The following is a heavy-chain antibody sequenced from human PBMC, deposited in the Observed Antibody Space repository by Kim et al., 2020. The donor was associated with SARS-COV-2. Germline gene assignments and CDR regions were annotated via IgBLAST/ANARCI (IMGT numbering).Heavy chain of an antibody. CDR1: GFNFNTHP. V-gene: IGHV3-23*01. Sequence: GGSLRLSCAASGFNFNTHPMSWVRQAPGKGLEWVSAIDGSGGGTYYADSVRGRFTVSRDNSRDTFYLQMNSLRAADTAVYYCAKALTGGGGYSLFDSWGQGSVVTISS. J-gene: IGHJ4*02. D-gene: IGHD1-26*01. CDR2: IDGSGGGT. CDR3: AKALTGGGGYSLFDS.